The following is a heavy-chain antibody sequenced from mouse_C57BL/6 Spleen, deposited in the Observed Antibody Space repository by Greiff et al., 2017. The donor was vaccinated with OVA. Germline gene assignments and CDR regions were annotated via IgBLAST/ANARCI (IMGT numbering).Heavy chain of an antibody. J-gene: IGHJ3*01. CDR3: ARGAAQATFAY. D-gene: IGHD3-2*02. V-gene: IGHV1-69*01. Sequence: QVQLQQPGAELVMPGASVKLSCKASGYTFTSYWMHWVKQRPGQGLEWIGEIDPSDSYTNYNQKFKGKSTLTVDKSSSTAYMQLSSLTSEDSAVYYCARGAAQATFAYWGQGTLVTVSA. CDR1: GYTFTSYW. CDR2: IDPSDSYT.